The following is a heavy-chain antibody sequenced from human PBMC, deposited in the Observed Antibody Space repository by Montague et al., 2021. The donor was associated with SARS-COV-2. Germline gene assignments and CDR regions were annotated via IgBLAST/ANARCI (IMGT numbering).Heavy chain of an antibody. CDR3: AREGARVDTPMMAFDY. CDR1: GFTFSSYT. V-gene: IGHV3-30*04. CDR2: ISYDGSNA. Sequence: SLRLSCAASGFTFSSYTMHWVRQAPGKGLEWVAIISYDGSNAYYADSVKGRFTVSRDNSKRTLYLEMDSPRAEDTAVYYCAREGARVDTPMMAFDYWGQGTLVTVSS. D-gene: IGHD5-18*01. J-gene: IGHJ4*02.